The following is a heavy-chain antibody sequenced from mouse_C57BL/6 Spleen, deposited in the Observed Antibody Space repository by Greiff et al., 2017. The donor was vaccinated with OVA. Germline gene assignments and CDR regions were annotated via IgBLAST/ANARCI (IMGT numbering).Heavy chain of an antibody. CDR2: IDPETGGT. Sequence: QVQLQQSGAELVRPGASVTLSCKASGYTFTDYEMHWVKQTTVHGLEWIGAIDPETGGTAYNQKFKGKAILTADKSSSTAYMELRSLTSEDSAVYYCTLYYSNYRAMDYWGQGTSVTVSS. CDR3: TLYYSNYRAMDY. D-gene: IGHD2-5*01. J-gene: IGHJ4*01. CDR1: GYTFTDYE. V-gene: IGHV1-15*01.